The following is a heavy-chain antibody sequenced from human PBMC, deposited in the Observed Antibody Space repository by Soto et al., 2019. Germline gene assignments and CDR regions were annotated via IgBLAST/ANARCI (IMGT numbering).Heavy chain of an antibody. CDR1: GGSISRGGYY. V-gene: IGHV4-31*03. CDR3: ARSVFP. Sequence: TSETLSLTCTVSGGSISRGGYYWTWIRQHPGKGLEWIGYIYFSGSTYYNPSLKSRVTISVDTSKNQFSLKLSSVTAADTAVYYCARSVFPWGQGTLVTVSS. CDR2: IYFSGST. J-gene: IGHJ5*02.